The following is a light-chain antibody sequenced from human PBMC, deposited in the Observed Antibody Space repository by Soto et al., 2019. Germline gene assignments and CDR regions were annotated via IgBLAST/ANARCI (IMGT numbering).Light chain of an antibody. CDR1: QVIGSRY. Sequence: EIVMTQSPGTLSLSQGERATISCRASQVIGSRYLAWYHQKSGQAPRLLIYGASSRATGIPDRFSGSGSGTDFTLTISRLEPDDFGVYYCQQFGSSIPHTFGQGTKLEIK. J-gene: IGKJ2*01. CDR3: QQFGSSIPHT. CDR2: GAS. V-gene: IGKV3-20*01.